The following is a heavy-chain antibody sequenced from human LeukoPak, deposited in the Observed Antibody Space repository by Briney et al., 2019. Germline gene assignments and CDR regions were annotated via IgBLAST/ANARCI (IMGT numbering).Heavy chain of an antibody. Sequence: GGSLRLSCGASRFTFSSYWMHWVRQAPGKGLVWVSRINGDGSSTKYADSVKGRVTISRDNAKNTVYLQMNSLRAEDTAVYYCAMGYYDSSGYSHFDYWGQGTLVTVSS. CDR3: AMGYYDSSGYSHFDY. J-gene: IGHJ4*02. CDR1: RFTFSSYW. D-gene: IGHD3-22*01. V-gene: IGHV3-74*03. CDR2: INGDGSST.